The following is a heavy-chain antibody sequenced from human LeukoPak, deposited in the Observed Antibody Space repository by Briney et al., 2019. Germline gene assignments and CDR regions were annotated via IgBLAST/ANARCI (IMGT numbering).Heavy chain of an antibody. Sequence: GGSLRLSCAASGFTFSSYSVNWVRQAPGKGLEWVSYISSSSSTIYYADSVKGRFTISRDNAKNSLYLQMNSLRAEDTAVYYCARSRWVVYDAFDIWGQGTMVTVSS. D-gene: IGHD2-8*02. CDR2: ISSSSSTI. V-gene: IGHV3-48*01. J-gene: IGHJ3*02. CDR3: ARSRWVVYDAFDI. CDR1: GFTFSSYS.